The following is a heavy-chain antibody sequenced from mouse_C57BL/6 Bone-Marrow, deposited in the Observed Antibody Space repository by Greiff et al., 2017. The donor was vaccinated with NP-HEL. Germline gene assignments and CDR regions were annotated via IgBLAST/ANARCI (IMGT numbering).Heavy chain of an antibody. Sequence: QVQLQQPGAELVKPGASVKMSCKASGYTFTSYWITWVKQRPGQGLEWIGDIYPGSGSTNYNEKFKSKATLTVDTSSSTAYMQLSSLTSEDSAVYYCARCYYGSSYEGYFDYWGQGTTLTVSS. D-gene: IGHD1-1*01. J-gene: IGHJ2*01. CDR2: IYPGSGST. V-gene: IGHV1-55*01. CDR1: GYTFTSYW. CDR3: ARCYYGSSYEGYFDY.